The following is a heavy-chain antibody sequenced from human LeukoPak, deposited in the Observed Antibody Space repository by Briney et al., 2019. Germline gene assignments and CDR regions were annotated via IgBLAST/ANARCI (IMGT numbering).Heavy chain of an antibody. D-gene: IGHD6-19*01. CDR3: ARVAVAGRPVDY. J-gene: IGHJ4*02. V-gene: IGHV4-59*01. CDR2: IYYSGST. Sequence: PSETLSLTCTVSGGSISSYYWSWIRQPPGKGLEWIGYIYYSGSTNYNPSLKSRVTISVDTSKNQFSLKLSSVTAADMAVYYCARVAVAGRPVDYWGQGTLVTVSS. CDR1: GGSISSYY.